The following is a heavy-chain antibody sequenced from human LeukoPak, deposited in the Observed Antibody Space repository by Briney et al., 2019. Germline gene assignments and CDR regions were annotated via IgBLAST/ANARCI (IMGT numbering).Heavy chain of an antibody. V-gene: IGHV3-15*01. D-gene: IGHD1-26*01. J-gene: IGHJ4*02. CDR2: IKSDGGTT. CDR3: ARDPLVGRLLRKNYYFDY. Sequence: GGSLRLSCAASGFTFSKAWFSWVRRAPGKGLEWIGRIKSDGGTTDYAAPVKGRFTISRDDSKNTLSLQMNSLKAEDTAVYYCARDPLVGRLLRKNYYFDYWGQGTLVTVSS. CDR1: GFTFSKAW.